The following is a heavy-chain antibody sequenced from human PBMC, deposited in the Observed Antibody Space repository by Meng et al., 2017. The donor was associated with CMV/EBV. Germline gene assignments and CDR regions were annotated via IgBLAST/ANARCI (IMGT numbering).Heavy chain of an antibody. CDR3: ARTKSYDSGFFLGGRYYFDY. CDR2: IYSGGST. Sequence: GESLKISCAASGFTVSSNYMSWVRQAPGKGLEWVSVIYSGGSTYYADSVKGRFTISRDNSKNTLYLQMNSLRAEDTAVYYCARTKSYDSGFFLGGRYYFDYWGQGTLVTVSS. V-gene: IGHV3-53*01. CDR1: GFTVSSNY. D-gene: IGHD3-22*01. J-gene: IGHJ4*02.